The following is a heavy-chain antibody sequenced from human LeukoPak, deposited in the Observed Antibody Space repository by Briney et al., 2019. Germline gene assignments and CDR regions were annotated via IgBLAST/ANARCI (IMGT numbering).Heavy chain of an antibody. Sequence: PGGSLRLSCAASGFTFSSYSMNWVRQAPGKGLEWVSSISSSSSYIYYADSVKGRFTISRDNAKNSLYLQMNSLRAEDTAVYYCARDPIAVADDAFDIWGQGTMVTVS. CDR1: GFTFSSYS. J-gene: IGHJ3*02. CDR2: ISSSSSYI. D-gene: IGHD6-19*01. CDR3: ARDPIAVADDAFDI. V-gene: IGHV3-21*01.